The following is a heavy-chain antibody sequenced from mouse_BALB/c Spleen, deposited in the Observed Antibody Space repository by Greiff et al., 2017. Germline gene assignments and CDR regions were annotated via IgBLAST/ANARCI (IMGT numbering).Heavy chain of an antibody. CDR3: TRGTITTVAYYFDY. J-gene: IGHJ2*01. CDR2: ISSGGSYT. Sequence: DVKLVESGGGLVKPGGSLKLSCAASGFTFSSYTMSWVRQTPEKRLEWVATISSGGSYTYYPDSVKGRFTISRDNAKNTLYLQMSSLKSEDTAMYYCTRGTITTVAYYFDYWGQGTTLTVSS. CDR1: GFTFSSYT. V-gene: IGHV5-6-4*01. D-gene: IGHD1-1*01.